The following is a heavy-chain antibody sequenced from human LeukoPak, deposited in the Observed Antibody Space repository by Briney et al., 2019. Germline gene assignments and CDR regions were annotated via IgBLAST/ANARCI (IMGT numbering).Heavy chain of an antibody. J-gene: IGHJ3*02. CDR3: ARVYYDMIGAFDI. Sequence: SETLSLTRTVSGDSFSSVTDYWAWIRQPPGKGLEWIASGDYSGGTYYNPSLESRVAISADMSKNQFSLKLTSVTGADTAVYYCARVYYDMIGAFDIWGQGTMVTVSS. D-gene: IGHD3-22*01. V-gene: IGHV4-39*07. CDR1: GDSFSSVTDY. CDR2: GDYSGGT.